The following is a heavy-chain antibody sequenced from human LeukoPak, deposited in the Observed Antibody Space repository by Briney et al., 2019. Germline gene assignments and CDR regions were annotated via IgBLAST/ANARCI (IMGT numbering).Heavy chain of an antibody. Sequence: SETLSLTCTVSGGSISSYYWSWIRQPAGKGLEWIGRIYTSGSPNYNPSLKSRVTMSVDTPKNQFSLKLSSVTAADTAVHYCARIAVYYYYYMDVWGKGTTVTASS. CDR1: GGSISSYY. J-gene: IGHJ6*03. D-gene: IGHD2-21*01. V-gene: IGHV4-4*07. CDR3: ARIAVYYYYYMDV. CDR2: IYTSGSP.